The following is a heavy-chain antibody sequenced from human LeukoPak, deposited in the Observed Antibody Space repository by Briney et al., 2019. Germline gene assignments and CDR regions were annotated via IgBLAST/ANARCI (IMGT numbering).Heavy chain of an antibody. CDR2: IYYSGST. CDR1: GGSISSYY. D-gene: IGHD1-26*01. J-gene: IGHJ5*02. V-gene: IGHV4-59*01. CDR3: ARDFGILDWFDP. Sequence: SETLSLTCTVSGGSISSYYWSWIRQPPGKGLEWIGYIYYSGSTNYNPSLKSRVTISVDTSKNQFSLKLSSVTAADTAVYYCARDFGILDWFDPWGQGTLVTVSS.